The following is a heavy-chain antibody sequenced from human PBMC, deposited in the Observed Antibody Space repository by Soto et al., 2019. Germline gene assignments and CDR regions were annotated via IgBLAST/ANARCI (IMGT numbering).Heavy chain of an antibody. CDR2: ISPYNDYT. V-gene: IGHV1-18*01. Sequence: QVQLAQSANEVKKPGASVRVSCKAAGYTFIRYGIAWVRQAPGQGLEWMGWISPYNDYTVYAQKFQGRVSMPADTSTRTVNMNLRGLKSDDTAVYYCARGGYYDNSWGKLSHYGLDVWGQGTSVSVSS. D-gene: IGHD3-16*01. CDR3: ARGGYYDNSWGKLSHYGLDV. CDR1: GYTFIRYG. J-gene: IGHJ6*02.